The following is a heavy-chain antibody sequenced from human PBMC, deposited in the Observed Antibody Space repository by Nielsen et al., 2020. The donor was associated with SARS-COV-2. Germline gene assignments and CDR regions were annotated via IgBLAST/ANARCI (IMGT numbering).Heavy chain of an antibody. CDR1: GFTFRSYA. CDR2: ISYDGSNK. D-gene: IGHD3-10*01. Sequence: GESLKISCAASGFTFRSYAMHWVRQAPGKGLEWVAVISYDGSNKYYADSVKGRFTISRDNSKNTLYLQMNSLRAEDTAVYYCAKDARSSGRALYYYYGMDVWGQGTTVTVSS. V-gene: IGHV3-30*04. CDR3: AKDARSSGRALYYYYGMDV. J-gene: IGHJ6*02.